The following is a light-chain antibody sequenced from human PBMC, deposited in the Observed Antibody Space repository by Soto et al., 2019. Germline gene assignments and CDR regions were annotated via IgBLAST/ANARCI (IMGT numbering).Light chain of an antibody. V-gene: IGKV3-20*01. CDR1: QSVSGSY. Sequence: EIVLTQSPGTLSLSPGERATLSCRASQSVSGSYLAWYQQKPGQAPRLLIYDASRRATGIPDRFSGSGSGTGFTLTISRLEPEDFAVYYCQHYGSSPQPFGLGTKVEIK. CDR3: QHYGSSPQP. J-gene: IGKJ1*01. CDR2: DAS.